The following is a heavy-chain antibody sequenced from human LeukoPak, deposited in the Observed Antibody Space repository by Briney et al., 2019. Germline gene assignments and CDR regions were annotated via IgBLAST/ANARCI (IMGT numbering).Heavy chain of an antibody. V-gene: IGHV3-7*03. CDR3: AKDQVNIAVAGTGYFQH. CDR1: GFTFSSYW. J-gene: IGHJ1*01. Sequence: GGSLRLSCAASGFTFSSYWMSWVRQAPGKGLEWVANIKQDGSEKYYVDSVKGRFTISRDNAKNSLYLQMNSLRAEDTAVYYCAKDQVNIAVAGTGYFQHWGQGTLVTVSS. CDR2: IKQDGSEK. D-gene: IGHD6-19*01.